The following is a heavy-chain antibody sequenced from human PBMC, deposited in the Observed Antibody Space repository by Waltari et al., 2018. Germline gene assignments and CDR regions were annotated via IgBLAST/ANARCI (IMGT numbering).Heavy chain of an antibody. V-gene: IGHV4-38-2*01. CDR1: GYSISSGYY. CDR2: IYHSGST. CDR3: AYAYSSAFDI. J-gene: IGHJ3*02. D-gene: IGHD3-16*01. Sequence: QVQLQESGPGLVKPSETLSLTCAVSGYSISSGYYWGWIRQPPGKGLEWIGSIYHSGSTNYNPSLKSRVTISVDTSKNQFSLKLSSVTAADTAVYYCAYAYSSAFDIWGQGTMVTVSS.